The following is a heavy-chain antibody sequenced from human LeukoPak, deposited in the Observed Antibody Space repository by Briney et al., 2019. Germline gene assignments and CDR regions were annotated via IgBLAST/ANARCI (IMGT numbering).Heavy chain of an antibody. CDR3: ARDLFGSVGATPDY. D-gene: IGHD1-26*01. Sequence: GGSLRLSCAASGFTFSSYAMRWVRQAPGKGLEWVAVISYDGSNKYYADSVKGRFTISRDNSKNTLYLQMNSLRAEDTAVYYCARDLFGSVGATPDYWGQGTLVTVSS. CDR2: ISYDGSNK. J-gene: IGHJ4*02. CDR1: GFTFSSYA. V-gene: IGHV3-30-3*01.